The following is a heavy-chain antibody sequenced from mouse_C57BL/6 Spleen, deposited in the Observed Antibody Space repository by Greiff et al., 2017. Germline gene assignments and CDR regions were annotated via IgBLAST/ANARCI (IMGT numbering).Heavy chain of an antibody. V-gene: IGHV1-80*01. J-gene: IGHJ4*01. CDR2: IYPGDGDT. CDR1: GYAFSSYW. Sequence: QVTLKVSGAELVKPGASVKISCKASGYAFSSYWMNWVKQRPGKGLEWIGQIYPGDGDTNYNGKFKGKATLTADKSSSTAYMQLSSLTSEDSAVYFCARRIYYGYDSYAMDYWGQGTSVTVSS. CDR3: ARRIYYGYDSYAMDY. D-gene: IGHD2-2*01.